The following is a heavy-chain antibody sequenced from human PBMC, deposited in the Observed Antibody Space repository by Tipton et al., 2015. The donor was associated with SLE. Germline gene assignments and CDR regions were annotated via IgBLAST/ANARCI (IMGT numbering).Heavy chain of an antibody. CDR2: IYYTGTTT. CDR1: GGSVSSYY. Sequence: GLVKPSETLSLTCTVSGGSVSSYYWNWIRQTPGKGLQWIGNIYYTGTTTYYNSFLKSRVTMSVDTSKNQFSLKLSSVTPADTAVYYCARGAAAADTGAFDSWGQGTMVTVSS. J-gene: IGHJ3*02. V-gene: IGHV4-59*02. CDR3: ARGAAAADTGAFDS. D-gene: IGHD6-13*01.